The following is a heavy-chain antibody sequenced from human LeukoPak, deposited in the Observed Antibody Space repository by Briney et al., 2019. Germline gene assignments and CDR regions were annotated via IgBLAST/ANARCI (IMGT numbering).Heavy chain of an antibody. V-gene: IGHV3-48*01. J-gene: IGHJ4*02. CDR3: AKVGYSVFIFHY. D-gene: IGHD3-22*01. CDR2: ISSSSSTI. Sequence: GGSLRLSCAASGFTFSSYSMNWVRQAPGKGLEWVSYISSSSSTIYYADSVKGRFTISRDNSKNTLYLQMNSLRAEDTAVYYCAKVGYSVFIFHYWGQGTLVTVSS. CDR1: GFTFSSYS.